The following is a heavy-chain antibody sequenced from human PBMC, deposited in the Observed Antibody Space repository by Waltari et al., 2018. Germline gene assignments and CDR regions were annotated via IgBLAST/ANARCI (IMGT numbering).Heavy chain of an antibody. Sequence: QVTLKESGPVLVKPTETLTLTCTVSGFSLSNARMGVSWIRQPPGKALEWLAHIFSNDEKSYSTSLKSRLTISKDTSKSQVVLTMTNMDPVDTATYYCARIRLDSSSWSYYYYMDVWGKGTTVTISS. V-gene: IGHV2-26*01. J-gene: IGHJ6*03. CDR1: GFSLSNARMG. D-gene: IGHD6-13*01. CDR3: ARIRLDSSSWSYYYYMDV. CDR2: IFSNDEK.